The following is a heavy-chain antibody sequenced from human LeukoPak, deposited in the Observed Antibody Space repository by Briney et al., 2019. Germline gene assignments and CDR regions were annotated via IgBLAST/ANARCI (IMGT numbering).Heavy chain of an antibody. CDR2: ISAYSGNT. CDR1: GYTFTSYG. D-gene: IGHD5-18*01. J-gene: IGHJ5*02. V-gene: IGHV1-18*01. CDR3: ARGLDGGYSYGFDWFDP. Sequence: ASVKVSCKASGYTFTSYGISWVRQAPGQGLEWMGWISAYSGNTNYAQKLQGRVTMTTDTSTSTAYMELRSLGSDDTAVYYCARGLDGGYSYGFDWFDPWGQGTLVTVSS.